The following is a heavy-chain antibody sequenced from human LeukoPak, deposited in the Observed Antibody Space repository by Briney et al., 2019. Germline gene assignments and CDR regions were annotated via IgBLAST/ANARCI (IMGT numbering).Heavy chain of an antibody. CDR2: INPNSGGT. CDR3: ATVGTTTVVTPGAFDI. CDR1: GYTFTCYY. Sequence: ASVKVSCKASGYTFTCYYMHWVRQAPGQGLEWMEWINPNSGGTNYAQKFQGRVTMTRDTSISTAYMELSRLRSEDTAVYYCATVGTTTVVTPGAFDIWGQGTMVTVSS. D-gene: IGHD4-23*01. V-gene: IGHV1-2*02. J-gene: IGHJ3*02.